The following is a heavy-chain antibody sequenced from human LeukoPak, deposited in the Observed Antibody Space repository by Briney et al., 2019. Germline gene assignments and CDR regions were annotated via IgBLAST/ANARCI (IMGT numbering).Heavy chain of an antibody. D-gene: IGHD5-18*01. Sequence: GESLKISCKGSGYSFTSYWIGWVRQMPGKGLEWMGIIYPGDSDTRYSPSFQGQVTISADKSISTAYLQWSSLKASDTAMYYCARGQGAMANNYYYGMDVWGQGTTVTVSS. V-gene: IGHV5-51*01. CDR3: ARGQGAMANNYYYGMDV. CDR1: GYSFTSYW. CDR2: IYPGDSDT. J-gene: IGHJ6*02.